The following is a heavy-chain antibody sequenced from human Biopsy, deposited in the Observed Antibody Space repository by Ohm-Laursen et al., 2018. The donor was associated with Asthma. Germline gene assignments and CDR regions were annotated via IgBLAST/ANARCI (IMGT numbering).Heavy chain of an antibody. CDR2: IFYGGNS. J-gene: IGHJ4*02. V-gene: IGHV4-59*01. Sequence: GTLSLTCSVSGASISQYYWTWIRQSPGKGLEWIGYIFYGGNSYYGSSLKSRVSISVDTSKNQFSLKLTSVTAADTAVYYCARDFGGWYYFDNWGQGSLVTVSS. CDR1: GASISQYY. CDR3: ARDFGGWYYFDN. D-gene: IGHD3-3*01.